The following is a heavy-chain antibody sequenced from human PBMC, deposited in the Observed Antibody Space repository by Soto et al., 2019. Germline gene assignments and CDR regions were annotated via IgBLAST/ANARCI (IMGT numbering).Heavy chain of an antibody. CDR3: ARDAAVGLFDY. D-gene: IGHD1-26*01. Sequence: ASVKVSCKASGYTFTSYGISWVRQAPGQGLEWMGWINPYNGNTKYAQKLQGRVTMTTDTSTSTAYMELRSLRSDDTAVYYCARDAAVGLFDYWGQGTLGTVS. V-gene: IGHV1-18*01. CDR2: INPYNGNT. J-gene: IGHJ4*02. CDR1: GYTFTSYG.